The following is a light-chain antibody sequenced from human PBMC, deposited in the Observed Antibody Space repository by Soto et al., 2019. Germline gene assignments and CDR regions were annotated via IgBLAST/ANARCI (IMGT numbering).Light chain of an antibody. V-gene: IGKV3-15*01. CDR1: QSVSGN. Sequence: EIVMTQSPATLSVSPGERATRSCRASQSVSGNLAWYQQKPGQAPRLLIYGASTRATGIPARFSGSGSGTESTLTISSLQSEDFAVYYCQQYNNWPPSFGQGTQVEIK. CDR3: QQYNNWPPS. J-gene: IGKJ1*01. CDR2: GAS.